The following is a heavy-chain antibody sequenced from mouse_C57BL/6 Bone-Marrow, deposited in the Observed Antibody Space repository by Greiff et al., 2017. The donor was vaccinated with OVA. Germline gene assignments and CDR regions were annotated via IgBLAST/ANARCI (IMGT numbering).Heavy chain of an antibody. CDR2: ISSGGSYT. D-gene: IGHD1-1*01. CDR1: GFTFSSYG. CDR3: ARRSYDYFDY. Sequence: EVQGVESGGDLVKPGGSLKLSCAASGFTFSSYGMSWVRQTPDKRLEWVATISSGGSYTYYPDSVKGRFTISRDNAKNTLYLQMSSLKSEDTAMYYCARRSYDYFDYWGQGTTLTVSS. V-gene: IGHV5-6*01. J-gene: IGHJ2*01.